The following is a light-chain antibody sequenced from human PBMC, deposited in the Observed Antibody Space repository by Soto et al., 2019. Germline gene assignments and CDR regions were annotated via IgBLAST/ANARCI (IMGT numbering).Light chain of an antibody. CDR3: QQYNSYST. Sequence: DIQMTQSPSTLSASVGDRVTITCRASQSISSWLAWYQQKPGKAPKLLIYKASSLESGVPSRFSGSGSGTEFILTISSLQHDDFATYYCQQYNSYSTFGQGTKLEIK. J-gene: IGKJ2*01. CDR2: KAS. V-gene: IGKV1-5*03. CDR1: QSISSW.